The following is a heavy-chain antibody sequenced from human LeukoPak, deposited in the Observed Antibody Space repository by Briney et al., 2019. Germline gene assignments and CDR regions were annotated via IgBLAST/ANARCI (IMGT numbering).Heavy chain of an antibody. CDR3: ARDLGYCSGGSCYGNHFDY. J-gene: IGHJ4*02. Sequence: GRSLRLSCAASGFTFSSYGMHWVRQAPGKGLEWVAVIWYDGSNKYYADSVKGRLTISRDNSKNTLYLQMNSLRAEDTAVYYCARDLGYCSGGSCYGNHFDYWGQGTLVTVSS. V-gene: IGHV3-33*01. CDR1: GFTFSSYG. CDR2: IWYDGSNK. D-gene: IGHD2-15*01.